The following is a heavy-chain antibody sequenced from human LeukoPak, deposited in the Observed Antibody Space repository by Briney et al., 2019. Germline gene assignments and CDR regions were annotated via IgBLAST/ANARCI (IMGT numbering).Heavy chain of an antibody. V-gene: IGHV4-4*07. CDR1: GGSISSYY. J-gene: IGHJ4*02. CDR3: AKPPVRFAAGAAGFDY. Sequence: SETLSLTCTVSGGSISSYYWSWIRQPAGKGLEWIGRIYTSGSTNYNPSLESRVTMSVDTSKNQFSLKLSSVTAEDTAVYYCAKPPVRFAAGAAGFDYWGQGTLVTVSS. CDR2: IYTSGST. D-gene: IGHD6-19*01.